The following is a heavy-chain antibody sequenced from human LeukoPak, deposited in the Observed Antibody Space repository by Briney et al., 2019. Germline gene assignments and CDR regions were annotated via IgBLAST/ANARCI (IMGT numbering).Heavy chain of an antibody. J-gene: IGHJ6*03. CDR3: AVSSGGGYYYYYYMDV. Sequence: PSETLSLTCTVSGGSISSYYWSWIRQPPGKGLEWIGYIYYSGSTNYNPSLKSRVTISVDTSKNQFSLKLSSVTAADTAVYYCAVSSGGGYYYYYYMDVWGKGTTVTVSS. V-gene: IGHV4-59*12. CDR2: IYYSGST. CDR1: GGSISSYY. D-gene: IGHD6-19*01.